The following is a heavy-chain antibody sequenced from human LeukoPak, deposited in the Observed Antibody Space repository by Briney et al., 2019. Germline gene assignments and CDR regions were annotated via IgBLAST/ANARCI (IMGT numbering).Heavy chain of an antibody. CDR2: IYSSGSA. Sequence: KPSETLSLTCTVSGGSISSGAYYWTWIRQPTGKRLEWIGRIYSSGSANSNPSLEGRVTLSVDASKNQFSLNLGPVTAADTAVYYCAAGVNSGLRGIDSWGRGMLVTVSS. V-gene: IGHV4-61*02. CDR1: GGSISSGAYY. CDR3: AAGVNSGLRGIDS. J-gene: IGHJ4*02. D-gene: IGHD4-23*01.